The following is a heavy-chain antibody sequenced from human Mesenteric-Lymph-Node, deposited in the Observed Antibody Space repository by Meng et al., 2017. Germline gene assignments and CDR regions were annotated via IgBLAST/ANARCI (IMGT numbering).Heavy chain of an antibody. V-gene: IGHV4-31*03. CDR3: ARVGAYCGGDCYHPR. Sequence: GQLRESGPALVKPSQSLSLTCTVSGGSISSGGYYWSWIRQHPGKGLEWIGYIYYSGSTYYNPSLKSRVTISVDTSKNQFSLKLSSVTAADTAVYYCARVGAYCGGDCYHPRWGQGTLVTVSS. CDR2: IYYSGST. J-gene: IGHJ4*02. D-gene: IGHD2-21*02. CDR1: GGSISSGGYY.